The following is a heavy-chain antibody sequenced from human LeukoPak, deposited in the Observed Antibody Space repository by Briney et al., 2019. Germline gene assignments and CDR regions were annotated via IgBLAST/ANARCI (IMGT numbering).Heavy chain of an antibody. V-gene: IGHV6-1*01. CDR2: TYYRSKWYN. Sequence: SQTLSLTCDISGDSVSSDRAAWNWIRQSPSRGLEWLGRTYYRSKWYNDYAVFVKSRITINAHTSQNQFSLQLNSMTPEDTAVYYCARESSSSGHGFDYWGQGTLVTVSS. CDR3: ARESSSSGHGFDY. J-gene: IGHJ4*02. CDR1: GDSVSSDRAA. D-gene: IGHD6-6*01.